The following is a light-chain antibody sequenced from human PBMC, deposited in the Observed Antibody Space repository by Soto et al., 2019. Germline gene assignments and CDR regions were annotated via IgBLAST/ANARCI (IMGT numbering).Light chain of an antibody. CDR3: QNSYTFPVT. V-gene: IGKV1-39*01. Sequence: DIQITHSPSSLSASVVDRVTIAFLASQSINTYLIWFQQKPGKAPKLLIYAASSLHSGVPSRFSGSGSGTDFTLTISSLQPEDFATYYCQNSYTFPVTFGQGTRLEIK. CDR2: AAS. CDR1: QSINTY. J-gene: IGKJ5*01.